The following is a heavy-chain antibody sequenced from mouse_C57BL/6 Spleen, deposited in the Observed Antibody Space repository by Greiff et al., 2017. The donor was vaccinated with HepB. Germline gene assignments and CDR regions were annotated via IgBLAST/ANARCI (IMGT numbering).Heavy chain of an antibody. CDR2: ISDGGSYT. Sequence: VQRVESGGGLVKPGGSLKLSCAASGFTFSSYAMSWVRQTPEKRLEWVATISDGGSYTYYPDNVKGRFTISRDNAKNNLYLQMSHLKSEDTAMYYCARDGTGAFAYWGQGTLVTVSA. J-gene: IGHJ3*01. CDR1: GFTFSSYA. V-gene: IGHV5-4*01. CDR3: ARDGTGAFAY. D-gene: IGHD4-1*01.